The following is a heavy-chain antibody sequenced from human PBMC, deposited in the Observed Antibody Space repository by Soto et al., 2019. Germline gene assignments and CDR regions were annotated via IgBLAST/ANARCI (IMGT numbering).Heavy chain of an antibody. CDR1: GFTFSSYA. CDR3: AREFLGSGLDY. V-gene: IGHV3-30-3*01. J-gene: IGHJ4*02. CDR2: ISYDGSNK. Sequence: PGGSLRLSCAASGFTFSSYAMHWVRQAPGKGLEWVAVISYDGSNKYYADSVKGRFTISRDNSKNTLYLQMNSLRAEDTAVYYCAREFLGSGLDYWGQGTLVTVSS.